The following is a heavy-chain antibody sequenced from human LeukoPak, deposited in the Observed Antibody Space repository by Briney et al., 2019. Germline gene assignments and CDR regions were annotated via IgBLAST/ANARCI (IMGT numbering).Heavy chain of an antibody. J-gene: IGHJ4*02. V-gene: IGHV3-21*01. CDR1: GFTFSSYS. Sequence: GGSLRLSCAASGFTFSSYSMNWVRQAPGKGLEWVSSISSSSSYIYYADSVKGRFTISRDNAKNSLYLQMNSLRAEDTAVYYCARDRDWELLTLKAYYFVYWGQGTLVTVSS. D-gene: IGHD1-26*01. CDR3: ARDRDWELLTLKAYYFVY. CDR2: ISSSSSYI.